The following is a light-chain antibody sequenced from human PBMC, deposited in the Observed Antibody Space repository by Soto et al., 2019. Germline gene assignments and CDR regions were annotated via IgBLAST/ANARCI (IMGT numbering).Light chain of an antibody. CDR2: GVS. Sequence: IMMTHSPSTLSVSPGERATLSCRASQSVSSKLAWFQQKPGQAPSLIIYGVSNRATSVPVRFSGSGSGTELTLTIPSLQSEDFELYYCKQYNKWNQIFGQGKKVDIK. CDR1: QSVSSK. V-gene: IGKV3-15*01. CDR3: KQYNKWNQI. J-gene: IGKJ2*01.